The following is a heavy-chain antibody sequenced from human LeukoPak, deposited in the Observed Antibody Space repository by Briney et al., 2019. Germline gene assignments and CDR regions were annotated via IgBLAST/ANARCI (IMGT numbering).Heavy chain of an antibody. V-gene: IGHV4-39*07. CDR1: GGSISSGSYY. J-gene: IGHJ5*02. D-gene: IGHD3-3*01. CDR2: IYHSGST. Sequence: PSQTLSLTCTVSGGSISSGSYYWGWIRQPPGKGLEWIGSIYHSGSTYYNPSLKSRVTISVDTSKNQFSLKLSSVTAADTAVYYCARDYDFWSGYDPWGQGTLVTVSS. CDR3: ARDYDFWSGYDP.